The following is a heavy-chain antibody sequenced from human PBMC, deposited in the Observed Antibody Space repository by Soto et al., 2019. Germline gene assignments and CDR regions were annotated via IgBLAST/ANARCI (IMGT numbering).Heavy chain of an antibody. D-gene: IGHD2-15*01. J-gene: IGHJ6*02. CDR2: IIPIFGTA. CDR1: GGTFSSYA. Sequence: QVQLVQSGAEVKKPGSSVKVSCTASGGTFSSYAISWVRQAPGQGLEWMGGIIPIFGTANYAQKFQGRVKITADESTSAGYLELGSLRSEYRAEYYCAGDETVVGSRPLVYYYYGMDVWGQGTTVTVAS. V-gene: IGHV1-69*01. CDR3: AGDETVVGSRPLVYYYYGMDV.